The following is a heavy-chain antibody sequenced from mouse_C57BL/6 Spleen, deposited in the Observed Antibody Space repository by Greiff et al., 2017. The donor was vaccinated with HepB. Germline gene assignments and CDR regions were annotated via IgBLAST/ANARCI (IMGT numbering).Heavy chain of an antibody. Sequence: QVQLQQPGAELVRPGSSVKLSCKASGYTFTSYWMDWVKQRPGQGLEWIGNIYPSDSETHYNQKFKDKATLTVDKSSSTAYMQLSSLTSEDSAVYYCAREAYYSNYGWYFDVWGTGTTVTVSS. D-gene: IGHD2-5*01. CDR2: IYPSDSET. J-gene: IGHJ1*03. CDR3: AREAYYSNYGWYFDV. V-gene: IGHV1-61*01. CDR1: GYTFTSYW.